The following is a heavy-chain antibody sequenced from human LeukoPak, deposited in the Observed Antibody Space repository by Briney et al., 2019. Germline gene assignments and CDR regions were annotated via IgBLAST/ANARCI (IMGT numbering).Heavy chain of an antibody. CDR2: IIPIFGTA. J-gene: IGHJ4*02. CDR1: GGTFSSYA. D-gene: IGHD1-26*01. CDR3: ARVIGAGSYASKY. V-gene: IGHV1-69*05. Sequence: GSSVKASCKASGGTFSSYAISWVRQAPGQGLEWMGGIIPIFGTANYAQKFQGRVTMTRDTSIITAYMELSRLTSDDTAMYYCARVIGAGSYASKYWGQGTLVTVSS.